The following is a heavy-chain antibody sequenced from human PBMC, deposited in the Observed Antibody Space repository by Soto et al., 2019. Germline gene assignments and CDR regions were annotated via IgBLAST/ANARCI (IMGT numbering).Heavy chain of an antibody. CDR2: INPSGGST. D-gene: IGHD1-1*01. J-gene: IGHJ4*02. CDR3: AGEPKAWNGGVPYDY. V-gene: IGHV1-46*01. CDR1: GYTFTSYY. Sequence: QVQLVQSGAEVKKPGASVKVSCKASGYTFTSYYMHWVRQAPGQGLEWMGIINPSGGSTSYAQKFQGRVNMTRDTSTSTVYMELGRLRSEDTAVYYCAGEPKAWNGGVPYDYWGQGTLVTVSS.